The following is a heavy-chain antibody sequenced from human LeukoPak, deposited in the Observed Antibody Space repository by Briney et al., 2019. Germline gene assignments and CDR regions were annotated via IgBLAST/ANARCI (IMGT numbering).Heavy chain of an antibody. CDR3: ARGPYGSGSYYWVGFFDY. CDR2: IYSGGST. Sequence: PGGSLRLSCAASGFTVSSNYMSWVRQAPGKGLEWVSVIYSGGSTYYADSVKGRFTISRDNSKNTLYLQMNSLRAEGTAVYYCARGPYGSGSYYWVGFFDYWGQGTLVTVSS. V-gene: IGHV3-53*01. CDR1: GFTVSSNY. D-gene: IGHD3-10*01. J-gene: IGHJ4*02.